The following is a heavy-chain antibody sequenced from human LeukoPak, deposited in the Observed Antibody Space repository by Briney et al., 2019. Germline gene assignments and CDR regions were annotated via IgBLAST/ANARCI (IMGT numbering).Heavy chain of an antibody. Sequence: GGSLRLSCAASGFTFSSYGVHWVRQAPGKGLEWVAVISYDGSNKYYADSVKGRFTISRDNSKNTLYLQMNSLRAEDTAVYYCAKVRWELLPSYWGQGTLVTVSS. CDR3: AKVRWELLPSY. CDR2: ISYDGSNK. J-gene: IGHJ4*02. V-gene: IGHV3-30*18. CDR1: GFTFSSYG. D-gene: IGHD1-26*01.